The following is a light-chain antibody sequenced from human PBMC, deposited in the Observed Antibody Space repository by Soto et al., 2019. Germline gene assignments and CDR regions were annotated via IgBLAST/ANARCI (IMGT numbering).Light chain of an antibody. CDR3: QRYGSSPLIT. J-gene: IGKJ5*01. V-gene: IGKV3-20*01. CDR1: QSVSSSS. CDR2: GTS. Sequence: EIVMTQSPGTLSLSPGERGTLSCRASQSVSSSSLAWYQQRPGQAPRLLIYGTSSRATGIPDRFSGSGSGTDFTLTISRLEPEDFAVYFCQRYGSSPLITFGQGTRLEIK.